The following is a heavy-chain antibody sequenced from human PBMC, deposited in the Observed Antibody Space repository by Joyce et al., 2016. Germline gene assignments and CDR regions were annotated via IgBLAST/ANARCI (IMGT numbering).Heavy chain of an antibody. CDR3: AREIVQGVIDWFDP. CDR2: MKPISCNT. CDR1: GYTFTTYA. D-gene: IGHD3-10*01. J-gene: IGHJ5*02. V-gene: IGHV1-8*01. Sequence: QVQLVQSGAEVKKPGASVKVSCKASGYTFTTYAINWVRQAPGQGLEWMGWMKPISCNTAYAQKFRGRVTMTRDTAINTAYMELSSLRSEDTAVYYCAREIVQGVIDWFDPWGQGTLVTVSS.